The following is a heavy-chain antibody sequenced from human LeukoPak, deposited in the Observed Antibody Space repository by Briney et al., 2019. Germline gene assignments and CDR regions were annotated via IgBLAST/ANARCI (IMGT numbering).Heavy chain of an antibody. V-gene: IGHV4-61*08. Sequence: PGGSLSLTCTVSGGSISSGGYSWTWIRQPPGKGLEWIGYIYDNEYTNYSPSLRNRVTISVDTSENQFSLRLSSVTAADTAVYYCARDPSWTAGYFDLWGQGTLVTVSS. J-gene: IGHJ4*02. D-gene: IGHD2-2*01. CDR3: ARDPSWTAGYFDL. CDR1: GGSISSGGYS. CDR2: IYDNEYT.